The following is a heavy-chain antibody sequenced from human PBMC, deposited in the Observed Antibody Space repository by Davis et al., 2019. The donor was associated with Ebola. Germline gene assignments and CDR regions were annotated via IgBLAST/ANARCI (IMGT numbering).Heavy chain of an antibody. Sequence: MPGGSLRLSCTVSGGSISSNYWNWIRQPPGEGLEWIGYTYYSGSTNSNPSLKSRVTISVDTSKSQVFLKLTSVTAADTAVYYCARVRCISTSCYGQNAFDIWGQGAMVTVSS. CDR1: GGSISSNY. J-gene: IGHJ3*02. CDR3: ARVRCISTSCYGQNAFDI. V-gene: IGHV4-59*01. CDR2: TYYSGST. D-gene: IGHD2-2*01.